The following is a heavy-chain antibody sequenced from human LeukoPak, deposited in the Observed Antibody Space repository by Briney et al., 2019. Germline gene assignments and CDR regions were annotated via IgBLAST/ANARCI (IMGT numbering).Heavy chain of an antibody. Sequence: PGRFLRLSRAASGFTFSSYAMHWVRQAPGKGLDWVAIIWYDGSHINYADSVKGRFTISRDNSKNTLYLQMNSLRAEDTAIYYCAKGRTNDYWGQGTLVTVSS. CDR1: GFTFSSYA. D-gene: IGHD1/OR15-1a*01. CDR3: AKGRTNDY. J-gene: IGHJ4*02. V-gene: IGHV3-33*06. CDR2: IWYDGSHI.